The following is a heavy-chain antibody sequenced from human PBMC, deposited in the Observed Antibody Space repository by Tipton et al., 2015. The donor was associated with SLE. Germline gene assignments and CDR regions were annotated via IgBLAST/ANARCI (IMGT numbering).Heavy chain of an antibody. CDR1: GGSISNHY. Sequence: TLSLTCTVFGGSISNHYWTWIRQPPGKGLEWIGYIHNSGSTNYNPSLKSRTTISVDTPKKQFSLKLSSVTAADTAVYYCASTTVTTFVIDPWGQGTLVTVSS. J-gene: IGHJ5*02. CDR3: ASTTVTTFVIDP. CDR2: IHNSGST. D-gene: IGHD4-17*01. V-gene: IGHV4-59*11.